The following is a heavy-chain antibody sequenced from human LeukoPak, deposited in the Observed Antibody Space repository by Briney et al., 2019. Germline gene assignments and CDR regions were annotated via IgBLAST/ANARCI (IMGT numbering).Heavy chain of an antibody. Sequence: GGSLRLSCAASGFTFSSYSVNWVRQAPGKGLEWVSSISSSSSYIYYADSVKGRFTISRDNAKNSLYLQMNTLRAEDTAVYYCARVGLNDYGSGTYADYWGQGTLVTVSS. J-gene: IGHJ4*02. D-gene: IGHD3-10*01. CDR3: ARVGLNDYGSGTYADY. V-gene: IGHV3-21*01. CDR2: ISSSSSYI. CDR1: GFTFSSYS.